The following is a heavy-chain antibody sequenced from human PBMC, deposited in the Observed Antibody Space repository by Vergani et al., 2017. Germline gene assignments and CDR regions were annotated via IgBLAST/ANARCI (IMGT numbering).Heavy chain of an antibody. V-gene: IGHV1-24*01. Sequence: QVQLVQSGAEVKKPGASVKVSCKVSAYTLTELSMHWVRQAPGKGLEWMGRIIPILGTANYAQKFQGRVTITRDTSASTAYMELSSLRSEDTAVYYCAREGYYYDSSGYYFQGWFDPWGQGTLVTVSS. J-gene: IGHJ5*02. CDR2: IIPILGTA. CDR1: AYTLTELS. CDR3: AREGYYYDSSGYYFQGWFDP. D-gene: IGHD3-22*01.